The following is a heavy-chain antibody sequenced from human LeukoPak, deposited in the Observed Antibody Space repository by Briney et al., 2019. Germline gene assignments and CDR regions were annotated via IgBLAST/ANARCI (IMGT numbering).Heavy chain of an antibody. D-gene: IGHD3-16*01. Sequence: SETLALTCTVSVGSLSGHYWSCIRQPPGKGLEWIGYIRYSGSTNYNPSLKSRITISVDTPKNLFSLSLTSVTAADTGVYYCARLHALGAEEFDPWGQGTLVTVSS. V-gene: IGHV4-59*11. J-gene: IGHJ5*02. CDR3: ARLHALGAEEFDP. CDR1: VGSLSGHY. CDR2: IRYSGST.